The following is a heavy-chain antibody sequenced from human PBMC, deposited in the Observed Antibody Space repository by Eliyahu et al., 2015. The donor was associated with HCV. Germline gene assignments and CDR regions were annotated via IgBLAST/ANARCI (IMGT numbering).Heavy chain of an antibody. Sequence: EVQLLESGGGLVQPGGSLRLSCAAFGFTFSTYAMSWVPQAPGKGLEWVSRISDSGDSTHYADSVKGRFTISRDNSKNTLYLQMNSLRAEDTALYYCAKETTLDYWGQGTLVTVSS. CDR1: GFTFSTYA. CDR3: AKETTLDY. J-gene: IGHJ4*02. D-gene: IGHD4-17*01. CDR2: ISDSGDST. V-gene: IGHV3-23*01.